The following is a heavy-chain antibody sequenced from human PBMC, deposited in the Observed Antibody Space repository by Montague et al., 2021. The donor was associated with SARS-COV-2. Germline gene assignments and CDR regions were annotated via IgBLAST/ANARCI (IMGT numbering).Heavy chain of an antibody. CDR1: GGSFSGYN. D-gene: IGHD3-22*01. J-gene: IGHJ4*02. Sequence: SETLSLTCAVYGGSFSGYNWSWIRQPPGKGLEWIGEINHSGSTNYNPSLKSRVTISVDTSKNQFSLKLSSVTAADTAVYYCARIEYSSGYQGIYYFDYWGQGTLVTVSS. V-gene: IGHV4-34*01. CDR3: ARIEYSSGYQGIYYFDY. CDR2: INHSGST.